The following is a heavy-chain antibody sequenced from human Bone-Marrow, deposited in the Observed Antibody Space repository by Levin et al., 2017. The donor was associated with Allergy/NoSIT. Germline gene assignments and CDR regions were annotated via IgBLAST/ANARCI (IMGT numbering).Heavy chain of an antibody. Sequence: ASVKVSCKASGYTFTSYDINWVRQATGQGLEWMGWMNPNSGNTGYAQKFQGRVTMTRNTSISTAYMELSSLRSEDTAVYYCARRLPPHDYYDSSGYYFSGDAEYFQHWGQGTLVTVSS. V-gene: IGHV1-8*01. CDR1: GYTFTSYD. J-gene: IGHJ1*01. CDR2: MNPNSGNT. D-gene: IGHD3-22*01. CDR3: ARRLPPHDYYDSSGYYFSGDAEYFQH.